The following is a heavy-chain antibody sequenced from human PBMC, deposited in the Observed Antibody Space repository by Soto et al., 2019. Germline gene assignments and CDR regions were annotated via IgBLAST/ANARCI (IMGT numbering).Heavy chain of an antibody. J-gene: IGHJ6*02. CDR1: GYTFTSNY. CDR3: ARPYYDFWSGYPPYSYYAMDV. CDR2: IDPSGGTT. Sequence: ASVKVSCKASGYTFTSNYIHWVRQAPGQGLEWMGIIDPSGGTTTYAQKFQGRVTMTRDTSTSTVYMELSSLRSEDTAVFYCARPYYDFWSGYPPYSYYAMDVWGQGTTVTVSS. D-gene: IGHD3-3*01. V-gene: IGHV1-46*01.